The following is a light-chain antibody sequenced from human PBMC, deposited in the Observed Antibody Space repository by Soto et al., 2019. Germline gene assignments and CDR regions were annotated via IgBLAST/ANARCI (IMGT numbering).Light chain of an antibody. Sequence: EIELTQSPGTLSLSPGERATLSCRASQSVSSSYLAWYQQQPGQAPRLLIYGASSRATGIPDRFSGSGAGTDFTLTISRLEPEDFAVYYCQQYGSSPPYTFGQGTKLEIK. CDR2: GAS. CDR3: QQYGSSPPYT. J-gene: IGKJ2*01. V-gene: IGKV3-20*01. CDR1: QSVSSSY.